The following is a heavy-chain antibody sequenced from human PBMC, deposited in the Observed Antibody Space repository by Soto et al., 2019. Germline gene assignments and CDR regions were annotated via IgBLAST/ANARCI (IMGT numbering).Heavy chain of an antibody. Sequence: EVQLVESGGGLVKPGGSLRLSCAASGFTFSNAWMSWVRQAPGKGLEWVGRIESKTDGGTTDYAAPVKGRFTISRDDSXNXXYLQMNSLKTEDTAVYYCTTGGYCSGGSCYPPYYYYYGMDVWGQGTTVTVSS. J-gene: IGHJ6*02. CDR2: IESKTDGGTT. D-gene: IGHD2-15*01. CDR1: GFTFSNAW. CDR3: TTGGYCSGGSCYPPYYYYYGMDV. V-gene: IGHV3-15*04.